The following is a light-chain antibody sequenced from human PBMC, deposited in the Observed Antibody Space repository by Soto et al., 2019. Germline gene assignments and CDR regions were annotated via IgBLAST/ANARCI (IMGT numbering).Light chain of an antibody. J-gene: IGLJ3*02. CDR3: AAWGGNLNGWV. Sequence: QSVLTQPPSASGTPGQRVTISCSGSSSNIGNNAVNWYQQFPGTAPKLLIYDNIQRPSGVPDRFSGSKSSTSASLAISGLESEDEADYSCAAWGGNLNGWVFGGGTKLTVL. CDR2: DNI. CDR1: SSNIGNNA. V-gene: IGLV1-44*01.